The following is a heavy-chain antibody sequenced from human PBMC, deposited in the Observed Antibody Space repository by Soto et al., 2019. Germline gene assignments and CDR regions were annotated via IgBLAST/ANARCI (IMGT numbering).Heavy chain of an antibody. CDR1: GGSISSYY. CDR2: IYYSGST. V-gene: IGHV4-59*01. CDR3: ARGYSSSPDYYYYGMDV. Sequence: SETLSLTCTVSGGSISSYYWSWIRQPPGKGLEWIGYIYYSGSTNYNPSLKSRVTISVDTSKNQFSLKLSSVTAADTAVYYCARGYSSSPDYYYYGMDVWGQGNTVTVSS. D-gene: IGHD6-6*01. J-gene: IGHJ6*02.